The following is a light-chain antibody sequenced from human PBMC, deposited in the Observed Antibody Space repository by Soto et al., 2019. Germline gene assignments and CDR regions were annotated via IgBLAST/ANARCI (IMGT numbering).Light chain of an antibody. Sequence: TQVSQSPSSVSASVRDKVSITSLSSQGISSYLNWYQQKPGKAPKLLIYAASSLQSGVPSRFSGSGSGTDFTLTISSLQPEDFATYYCQQSYSTPSSTFGQGTRLEI. CDR3: QQSYSTPSST. CDR2: AAS. CDR1: QGISSY. V-gene: IGKV1-39*01. J-gene: IGKJ5*01.